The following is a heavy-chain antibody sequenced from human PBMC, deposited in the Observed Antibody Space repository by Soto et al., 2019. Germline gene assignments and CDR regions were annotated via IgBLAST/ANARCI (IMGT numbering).Heavy chain of an antibody. Sequence: QVQLQESGPGLVKPSGTLSLTCAVSSGSISTANWWSWVRQPPGKGLEWIGEIYPSGSINYNPSLTSRVTISIDKSKSQFSLKLSSVTGADTGVYYCARGSCSGGSCYSGSNWFDPWGQGTLVNVSS. J-gene: IGHJ5*02. V-gene: IGHV4-4*02. CDR3: ARGSCSGGSCYSGSNWFDP. D-gene: IGHD2-15*01. CDR1: SGSISTANW. CDR2: IYPSGSI.